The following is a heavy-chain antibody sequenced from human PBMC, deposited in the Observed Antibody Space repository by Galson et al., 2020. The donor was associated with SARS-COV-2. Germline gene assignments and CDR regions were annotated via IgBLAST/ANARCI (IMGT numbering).Heavy chain of an antibody. D-gene: IGHD7-27*01. CDR1: GFTSSSYW. CDR2: IYSEGSST. Sequence: ALHGESLKISCAASGFTSSSYWMHWVRQAPGKGLVWVSRIYSEGSSTSYADSVKGRFTVSGDNAKNTLYLQMNSLRAEDTAVYYCARGDMGNDYFDYWGRGTLVTVSS. CDR3: ARGDMGNDYFDY. J-gene: IGHJ4*02. V-gene: IGHV3-74*01.